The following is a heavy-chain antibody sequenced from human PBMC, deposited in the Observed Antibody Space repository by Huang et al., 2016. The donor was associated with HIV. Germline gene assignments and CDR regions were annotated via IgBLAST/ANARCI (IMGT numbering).Heavy chain of an antibody. V-gene: IGHV3-74*01. CDR3: ARQYQVLSGGYYYYSMDV. CDR2: INSDGSRT. CDR1: GFTFSSDW. Sequence: DVQLVESGGGLAQPGGSLRLSCAASGFTFSSDWMYWVRQGPGKGLVWVSRINSDGSRTTDADGVNGRFTISRDNAKNELYLQMNSLRAEDTAVYYCARQYQVLSGGYYYYSMDVWGTGTTVTVSS. J-gene: IGHJ6*03. D-gene: IGHD2-2*01.